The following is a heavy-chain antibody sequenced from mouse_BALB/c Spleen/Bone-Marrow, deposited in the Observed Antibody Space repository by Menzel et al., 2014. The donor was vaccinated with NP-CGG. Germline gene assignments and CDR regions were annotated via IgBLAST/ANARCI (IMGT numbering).Heavy chain of an antibody. CDR1: GFDFSRYW. D-gene: IGHD1-1*01. CDR2: INPDSSTI. CDR3: ARLSYYGRFAY. Sequence: EVKLQESGGGLVQPGGSLKLSCAASGFDFSRYWMSWVRQAPGKGLEWIGEINPDSSTINYTPSLKDKFIISRDNAKNTLYLQMSKVRSEDTAHYYCARLSYYGRFAYWGQGTLVTVSA. J-gene: IGHJ3*01. V-gene: IGHV4-1*02.